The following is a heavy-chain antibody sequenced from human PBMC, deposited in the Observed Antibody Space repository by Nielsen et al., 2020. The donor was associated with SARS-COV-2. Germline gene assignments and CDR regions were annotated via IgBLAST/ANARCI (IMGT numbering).Heavy chain of an antibody. CDR1: GLIFSNYA. CDR3: AKGRYNRSWYGMDV. V-gene: IGHV3-23*01. CDR2: VSGSGNTT. D-gene: IGHD6-13*01. J-gene: IGHJ6*02. Sequence: GGSLRLSCAASGLIFSNYAMSWVRQAPGKGLEWVSGVSGSGNTTYYTASVKGRFTISRDNSKNTLYLEMNSLRVEDTAVYYCAKGRYNRSWYGMDVWGQGTTVTVSS.